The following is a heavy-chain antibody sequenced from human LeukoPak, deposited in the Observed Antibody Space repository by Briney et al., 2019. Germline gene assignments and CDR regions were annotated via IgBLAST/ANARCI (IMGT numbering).Heavy chain of an antibody. Sequence: KSGGSLRLSCVASGFTFTSHWMNWVRQAPGKGLEWVSSISSSSSYIYYADSVKGRFTISRDNAKNSLYLQMNSLRAEDTAVYYCARAKDRGYYYYMDVWGKGTTVTVSS. CDR3: ARAKDRGYYYYMDV. CDR2: ISSSSSYI. V-gene: IGHV3-21*01. J-gene: IGHJ6*03. CDR1: GFTFTSHW. D-gene: IGHD1-14*01.